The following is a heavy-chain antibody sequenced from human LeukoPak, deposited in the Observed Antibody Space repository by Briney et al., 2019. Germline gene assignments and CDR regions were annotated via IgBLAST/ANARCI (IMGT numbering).Heavy chain of an antibody. D-gene: IGHD2-2*01. CDR3: AREKDTQYDY. Sequence: ASVKVSCKVSGNTFTTYGISWVRQAPRQGLEWMGWISPDNGNANYAQNLQGRVTLTTDTSTSTAYMELRSLRSDDTAVYYCAREKDTQYDYWGQGTLVTVSS. J-gene: IGHJ4*02. V-gene: IGHV1-18*01. CDR2: ISPDNGNA. CDR1: GNTFTTYG.